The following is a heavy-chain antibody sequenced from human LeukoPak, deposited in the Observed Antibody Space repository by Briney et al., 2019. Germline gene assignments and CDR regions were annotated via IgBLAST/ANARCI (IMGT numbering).Heavy chain of an antibody. CDR3: ATTTDIVVVRAAILFDY. V-gene: IGHV3-30*02. CDR1: GFTFSSYG. J-gene: IGHJ4*02. D-gene: IGHD2-2*01. CDR2: IRYDGSNK. Sequence: GGSLRLSCAASGFTFSSYGMHWVRQAPGKGLEWVAFIRYDGSNKYYADSVKGRFTISRDNSKNTLYLQMNSLRAEDTAVYYCATTTDIVVVRAAILFDYWGQGTLVTVSS.